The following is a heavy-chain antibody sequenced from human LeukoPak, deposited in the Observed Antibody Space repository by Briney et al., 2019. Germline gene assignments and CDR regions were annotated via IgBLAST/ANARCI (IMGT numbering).Heavy chain of an antibody. Sequence: GGSLRLSCAASGFILSNYAMQWVRQAPGMGLEWEAFIRYDGGNTYYADSVKGRFTISRDNSKNTMYLQMNSLNAEDTAVYYCAKDEVVPGYYYTDVWGRGTTVTISS. D-gene: IGHD2-2*01. CDR2: IRYDGGNT. CDR1: GFILSNYA. CDR3: AKDEVVPGYYYTDV. J-gene: IGHJ6*03. V-gene: IGHV3-30*02.